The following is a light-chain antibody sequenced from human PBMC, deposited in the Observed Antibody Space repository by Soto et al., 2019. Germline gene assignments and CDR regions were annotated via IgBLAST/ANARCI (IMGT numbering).Light chain of an antibody. J-gene: IGKJ4*01. V-gene: IGKV2-28*01. CDR1: QSLLQSNGYNY. CDR3: MQALQTPLT. CDR2: LGS. Sequence: DIVMTQSPLSLPVTPGEPASISCRSSQSLLQSNGYNYLDWYLQKPGQSPQLLIYLGSNRASGVPDRFSGSGSGTDFTLKISRVEAEDVGVYYCMQALQTPLTFCGGTKVEIK.